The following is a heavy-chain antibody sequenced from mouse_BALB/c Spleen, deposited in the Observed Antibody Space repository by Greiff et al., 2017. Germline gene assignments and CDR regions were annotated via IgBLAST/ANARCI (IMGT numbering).Heavy chain of an antibody. CDR2: ISSGSSTI. J-gene: IGHJ4*01. V-gene: IGHV5-17*02. CDR3: ARWNYGYYYAMDY. Sequence: EVNVVESGGGLVQPGGSRKLSCAASGFTFSSFGMHWVRQAPEKGLEWVAYISSGSSTIYYADTVKGRFTISRDNPKNTLFLQMTSLRSEDTAMYYCARWNYGYYYAMDYWGQGTSVTVSS. CDR1: GFTFSSFG. D-gene: IGHD2-4*01.